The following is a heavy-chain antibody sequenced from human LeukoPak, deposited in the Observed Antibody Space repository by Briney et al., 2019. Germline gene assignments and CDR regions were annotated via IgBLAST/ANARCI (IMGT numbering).Heavy chain of an antibody. Sequence: PSETLSLTCTVSGGSVSSGSYYWSWIRQPPGKGLEWIGYIYYSGSTNYNPSLKSRVTISVDTSKNKFSLKLSSVTAADTAVYYCARGGVYCSGGSCFDNLFDPWGQGTLVTVSS. CDR2: IYYSGST. CDR3: ARGGVYCSGGSCFDNLFDP. CDR1: GGSVSSGSYY. V-gene: IGHV4-61*01. D-gene: IGHD2-15*01. J-gene: IGHJ5*02.